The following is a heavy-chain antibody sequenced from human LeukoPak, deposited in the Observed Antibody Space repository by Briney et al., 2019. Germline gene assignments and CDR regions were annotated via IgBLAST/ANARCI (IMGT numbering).Heavy chain of an antibody. J-gene: IGHJ3*02. CDR3: AKDLRIVVVPAADDAFDI. CDR1: GFTFSRSG. CDR2: IGYDGSKI. Sequence: GGSLRLSCAASGFTFSRSGMHWVRQAPGKGLEWVTFIGYDGSKIYYADSVKGRFTVSRDNSKNTLYLQMNSLRAEDTAVYYCAKDLRIVVVPAADDAFDIWGQGTMVTVSS. D-gene: IGHD2-2*01. V-gene: IGHV3-30*02.